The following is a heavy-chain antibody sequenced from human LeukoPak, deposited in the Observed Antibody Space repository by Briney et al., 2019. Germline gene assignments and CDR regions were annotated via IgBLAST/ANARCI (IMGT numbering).Heavy chain of an antibody. CDR1: GFTVSSNY. V-gene: IGHV3-30*18. Sequence: GGSLRLSCAASGFTVSSNYMSWVRQAPSKGLEWVTTISIDGSDKYYADSVKGRFTISRDNSENTLCLQMNSLRAEDTAVYYCAKGYFGNYFDCWGQGALVTVSS. D-gene: IGHD2/OR15-2a*01. CDR2: ISIDGSDK. J-gene: IGHJ4*02. CDR3: AKGYFGNYFDC.